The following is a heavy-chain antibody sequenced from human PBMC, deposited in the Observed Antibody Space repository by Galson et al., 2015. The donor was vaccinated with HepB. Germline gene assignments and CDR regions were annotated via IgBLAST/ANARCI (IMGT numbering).Heavy chain of an antibody. J-gene: IGHJ5*02. V-gene: IGHV3-23*01. CDR1: GFTFSSYA. Sequence: SLRLSCAASGFTFSSYAMSWVRQAPGKGLEWVSAISGSGGSTYYADSVKGRFTISRDNSKNTLYLQMNSLRAEDTAVYYCAKDRLGGYYTYNWFDPWGQGTLVTVSS. CDR2: ISGSGGST. CDR3: AKDRLGGYYTYNWFDP. D-gene: IGHD3-3*01.